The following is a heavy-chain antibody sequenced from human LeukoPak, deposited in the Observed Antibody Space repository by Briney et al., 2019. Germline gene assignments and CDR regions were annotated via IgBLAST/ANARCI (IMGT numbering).Heavy chain of an antibody. J-gene: IGHJ4*02. V-gene: IGHV4-59*01. Sequence: SETLSLTCTVSGGFISNYYWSWIRQPPGKELQWIGYLYNSGGTDYNPSLKSRVTISVDTSKNQFSLKLSSVTAADTAVYYCARGWGSSWQPDYFDYWGQGTLVTVSS. D-gene: IGHD6-13*01. CDR1: GGFISNYY. CDR2: LYNSGGT. CDR3: ARGWGSSWQPDYFDY.